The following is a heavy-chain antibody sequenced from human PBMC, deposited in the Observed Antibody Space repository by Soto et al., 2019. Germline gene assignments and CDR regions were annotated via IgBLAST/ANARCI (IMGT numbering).Heavy chain of an antibody. CDR2: IYYSGST. CDR3: AIYDSSGSRGFQH. D-gene: IGHD3-22*01. CDR1: GGSISSGGYY. Sequence: SETLSLTCTVSGGSISSGGYYWSWIRQHPGNGLEWIGYIYYSGSTYYNPSLKSRVTISVDTSKNQFSLKLSSVTAADTAVYYCAIYDSSGSRGFQHWGQGALVTVSS. J-gene: IGHJ1*01. V-gene: IGHV4-31*03.